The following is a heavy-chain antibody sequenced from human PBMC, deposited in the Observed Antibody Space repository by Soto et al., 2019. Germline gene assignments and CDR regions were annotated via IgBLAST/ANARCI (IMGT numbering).Heavy chain of an antibody. CDR2: IYSGGST. D-gene: IGHD3-10*01. V-gene: IGHV3-53*02. Sequence: EVQLVETGGGLIQPGGSLRLSCAASGLIVSTNYMNWVRQAPGKGLEWVSVIYSGGSTHYAGSVKGRFIISRDNSKNTLYLQMNRLRAEDTAVDYCARDRPGDEGDAFDIWGHGTLVTVSS. J-gene: IGHJ3*02. CDR1: GLIVSTNY. CDR3: ARDRPGDEGDAFDI.